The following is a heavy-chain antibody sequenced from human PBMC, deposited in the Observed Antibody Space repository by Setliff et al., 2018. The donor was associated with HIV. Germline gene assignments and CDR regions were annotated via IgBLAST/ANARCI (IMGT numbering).Heavy chain of an antibody. J-gene: IGHJ5*02. CDR3: AKDRRYYYGSGSYAAET. D-gene: IGHD3-10*01. CDR1: GFTFSNYD. CDR2: ISGSGIGS. Sequence: GGSLRLSCAASGFTFSNYDMHWVRQAPGKGLEWVSAISGSGIGSYYPDSVKGRFTISRDNSKNTLFLQMNSLRAEDTAVYYCAKDRRYYYGSGSYAAETWGQGTLVTVSS. V-gene: IGHV3-23*01.